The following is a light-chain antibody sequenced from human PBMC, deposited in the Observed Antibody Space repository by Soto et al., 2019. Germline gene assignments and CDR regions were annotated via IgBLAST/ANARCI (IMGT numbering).Light chain of an antibody. J-gene: IGLJ2*01. CDR2: GNS. CDR3: QSYDSSLSVA. CDR1: SSNIGAGYD. Sequence: QSVLTQPPSVSGAPGQRVTISCTGSSSNIGAGYDVHWYQQLPGTAPKLLIYGNSNRPSGVPDLFSGSKSGTSASLAITGLQAEDDADYYCQSYDSSLSVAFGGGTKLTVL. V-gene: IGLV1-40*01.